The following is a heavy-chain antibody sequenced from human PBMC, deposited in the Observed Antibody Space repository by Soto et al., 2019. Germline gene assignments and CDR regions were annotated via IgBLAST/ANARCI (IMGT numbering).Heavy chain of an antibody. V-gene: IGHV1-69*06. CDR2: IIPIFGTA. CDR3: AREVVIAVAYPPEYGMDV. D-gene: IGHD6-19*01. J-gene: IGHJ6*02. CDR1: GGTFSSYA. Sequence: GASVKVSCKASGGTFSSYAISWVRQAPGQGLEWMGGIIPIFGTANYAQKFQGRVTITADKSTSTAYMELSSLRSEDTAVYYCAREVVIAVAYPPEYGMDVWGQGTTVTVSS.